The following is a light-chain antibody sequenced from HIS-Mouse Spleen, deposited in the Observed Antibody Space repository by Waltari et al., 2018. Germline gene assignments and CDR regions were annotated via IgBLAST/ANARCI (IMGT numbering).Light chain of an antibody. CDR2: DVS. Sequence: QSALTQPASVSGSPGQSITISCTGTSSDVGGYNYVSWYQKHPGKAPKLMIYDVSNRPAGVSTRFSGSKCGNTASRTISGLQAEDEADYYCCSYAGSSTLVFGGGTKLTVL. V-gene: IGLV2-14*03. CDR3: CSYAGSSTLV. CDR1: SSDVGGYNY. J-gene: IGLJ3*02.